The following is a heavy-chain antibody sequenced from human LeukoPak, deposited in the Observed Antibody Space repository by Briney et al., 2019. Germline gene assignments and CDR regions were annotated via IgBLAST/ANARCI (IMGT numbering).Heavy chain of an antibody. CDR2: ISSSSSYI. CDR1: GFTFSSYS. CDR3: ARALLYCSGGSCYTNAFDI. J-gene: IGHJ3*02. D-gene: IGHD2-15*01. V-gene: IGHV3-21*01. Sequence: PGGSLRLSCAASGFTFSSYSMNWVRQAPGKGLEWVSSISSSSSYIYYADSVKGRFTISRDNAKNSLYLQMNSLRAEDTAVYYCARALLYCSGGSCYTNAFDIWGQGTMVTVSS.